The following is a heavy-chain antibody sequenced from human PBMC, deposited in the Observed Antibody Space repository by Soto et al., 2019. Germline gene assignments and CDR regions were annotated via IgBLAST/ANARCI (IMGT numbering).Heavy chain of an antibody. J-gene: IGHJ5*01. D-gene: IGHD2-21*01. CDR2: ISAYNGNT. Sequence: ASVKVSCKASGYTFTSYGISWVRQAPGQGLEWMGWISAYNGNTNYAQKLQGRVTMTTDTSTSTAYMELRSLRSDDTAVYYCAALVEIASWLGSWGQGTLVTVSS. V-gene: IGHV1-18*01. CDR1: GYTFTSYG. CDR3: AALVEIASWLGS.